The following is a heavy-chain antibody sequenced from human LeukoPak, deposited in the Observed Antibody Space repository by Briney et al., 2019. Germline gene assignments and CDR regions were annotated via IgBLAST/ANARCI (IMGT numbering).Heavy chain of an antibody. CDR1: GFTFSNAW. CDR3: TTQGSSSGSGAFEN. CDR2: IKSKTDGGAT. D-gene: IGHD6-19*01. J-gene: IGHJ3*02. V-gene: IGHV3-15*01. Sequence: KPGGSLRLSCAASGFTFSNAWMSWVRQAPGKGLEWVGRIKSKTDGGATDYAAPVKGRFTISRDDSKNTLYLQMNSLKTEDTAVYYCTTQGSSSGSGAFENWGQGTMVTVSS.